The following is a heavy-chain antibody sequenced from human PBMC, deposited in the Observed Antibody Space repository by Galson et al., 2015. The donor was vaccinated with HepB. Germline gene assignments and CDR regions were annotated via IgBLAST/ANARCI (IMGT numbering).Heavy chain of an antibody. CDR2: ISSSSSTI. V-gene: IGHV3-48*02. CDR1: GFTFSSYS. J-gene: IGHJ2*01. D-gene: IGHD6-25*01. Sequence: SLRLSCAASGFTFSSYSMNWVRQAPGKGLEWVSYISSSSSTIYYADSVKGRFTISRDNVKNSLYLQMNSLRDEDTAVYYCARVQEAVWYFDLWGRGTLVTVSS. CDR3: ARVQEAVWYFDL.